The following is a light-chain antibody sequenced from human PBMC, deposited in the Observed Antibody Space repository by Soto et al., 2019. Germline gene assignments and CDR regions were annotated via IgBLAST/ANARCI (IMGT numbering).Light chain of an antibody. J-gene: IGKJ2*01. CDR3: QQYNSHSYT. Sequence: DIQMTQSPSTLSASVGDRVTITCRASQSISSWLAWYQQKPGKAPKLLIYYASSLESGVPSRFSGSGSGTEFTLTISSLQPDDFATYYCQQYNSHSYTFGQGTKLEIK. V-gene: IGKV1-5*01. CDR1: QSISSW. CDR2: YAS.